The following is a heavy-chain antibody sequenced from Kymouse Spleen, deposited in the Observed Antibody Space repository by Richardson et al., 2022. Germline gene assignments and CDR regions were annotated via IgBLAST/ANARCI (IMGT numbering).Heavy chain of an antibody. CDR3: ARRFITMVRGVIDYGMDV. J-gene: IGHJ6*02. Sequence: QVQLQQWGAGLLKPSETLSLTCAVYGGSFSGYYWSWIRQPPGKGLEWIGEINHSGSTNYNPSLKSRVTISVDTSKNQFSLKLSSVTAADTAVYYCARRFITMVRGVIDYGMDVWGQGTTVTVSS. CDR2: INHSGST. D-gene: IGHD3-10*01. V-gene: IGHV4-34*01. CDR1: GGSFSGYY.